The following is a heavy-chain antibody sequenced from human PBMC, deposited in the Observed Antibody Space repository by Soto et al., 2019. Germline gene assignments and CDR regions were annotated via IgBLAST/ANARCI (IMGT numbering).Heavy chain of an antibody. D-gene: IGHD1-26*01. V-gene: IGHV4-34*01. CDR2: INHSGST. CDR3: SGELLRNYYYGMGV. CDR1: GGSFSGYY. J-gene: IGHJ6*02. Sequence: QVQLQQWGAGLLKPSETLSLTCAVYGGSFSGYYWSWIRQPPGKGLEWIGEINHSGSTNYNPSLKSRVTISVDTSKNQFSLKLSSVTAADTAVYYCSGELLRNYYYGMGVWGQGTTVTVSS.